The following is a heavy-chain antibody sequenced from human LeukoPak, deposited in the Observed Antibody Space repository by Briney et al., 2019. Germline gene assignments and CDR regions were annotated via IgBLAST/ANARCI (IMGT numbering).Heavy chain of an antibody. D-gene: IGHD4-11*01. CDR1: GFSFSSYA. CDR2: FKTKYHQV. J-gene: IGHJ4*02. CDR3: ARSVPDYTRFDY. Sequence: SGGSLRLSCAASGFSFSSYAIHWVRQAPGKGLEWVSTFKTKYHQVYYAESVRGRFTISTDNSRNTVFLQMNSLRADDTALYYCARSVPDYTRFDYWGQGALVTVSS. V-gene: IGHV3-23*05.